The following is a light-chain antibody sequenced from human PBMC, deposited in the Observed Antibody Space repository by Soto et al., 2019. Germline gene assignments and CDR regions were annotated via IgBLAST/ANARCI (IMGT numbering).Light chain of an antibody. J-gene: IGKJ5*01. CDR3: QQWHSSPSIT. Sequence: ETVLTQSPGTLSLSQGDRATLSCRASQSVTGSSLAWYQQKPGQAPRLLISDASTRATGIPDRFSGSGSGTDFTLAISRLEPEDFAVYFCQQWHSSPSITFGQGTRLENK. CDR1: QSVTGSS. V-gene: IGKV3-20*01. CDR2: DAS.